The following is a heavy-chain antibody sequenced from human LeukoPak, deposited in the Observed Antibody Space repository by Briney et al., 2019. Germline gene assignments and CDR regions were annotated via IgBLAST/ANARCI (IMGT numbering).Heavy chain of an antibody. CDR3: ARVPPNYDILTGYYSNWFDP. CDR2: ISAYNGNT. Sequence: ASVKVSCKASGYTFTSYGISWVRQAPGQGLEWMGWISAYNGNTNYAQKFQGRVTMTRNTSISTAYMELSSLRSEDTAVYYCARVPPNYDILTGYYSNWFDPWGQGTLVTVSS. D-gene: IGHD3-9*01. J-gene: IGHJ5*02. CDR1: GYTFTSYG. V-gene: IGHV1-18*01.